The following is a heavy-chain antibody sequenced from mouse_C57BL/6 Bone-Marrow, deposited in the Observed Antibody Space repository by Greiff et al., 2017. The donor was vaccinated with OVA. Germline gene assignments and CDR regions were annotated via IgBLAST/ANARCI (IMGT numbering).Heavy chain of an antibody. V-gene: IGHV1-31*01. D-gene: IGHD1-1*02. CDR2: IYPYNGVS. CDR1: GYSFTGYY. Sequence: VQLKESGPELVKPGASVKISCKASGYSFTGYYMHWVKQSHGNILDWIGYIYPYNGVSSYNQKFKGKATLTVDKSSSTAYMELRSLTSEDSAVFYFSRRKPGVYFDYWGQGTTLTVSS. CDR3: SRRKPGVYFDY. J-gene: IGHJ2*01.